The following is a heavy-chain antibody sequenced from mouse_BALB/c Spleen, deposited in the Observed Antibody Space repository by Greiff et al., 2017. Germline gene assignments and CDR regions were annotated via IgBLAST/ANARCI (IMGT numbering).Heavy chain of an antibody. CDR1: GFTFSSFG. J-gene: IGHJ4*01. Sequence: EVQGVESGGGLVQPGGSRKLSCAASGFTFSSFGMHWVRQAPEKGLEWVAYISSGSSTIYYADTVKGRFTISRDNPKNTLFLQMTSLRSEDTAMYYCARVGGGYFYAMDYWGQGTSVTVSS. V-gene: IGHV5-17*02. D-gene: IGHD2-3*01. CDR3: ARVGGGYFYAMDY. CDR2: ISSGSSTI.